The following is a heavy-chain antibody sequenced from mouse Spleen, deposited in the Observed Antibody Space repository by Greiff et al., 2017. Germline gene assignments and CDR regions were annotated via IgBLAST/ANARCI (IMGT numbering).Heavy chain of an antibody. D-gene: IGHD4-1*01. J-gene: IGHJ3*01. Sequence: EVMLVESGGGLVQPGGSLKLSCAASGFTFSSYTMSWVRQTPEKRLEWVAYISNGGGSTYYPDTVKGRFTISRDNAKNTLYLQMSSLKSEDTAMYYCAREGELTGTYWGQGTLVTVSA. CDR1: GFTFSSYT. CDR2: ISNGGGST. V-gene: IGHV5-12-2*01. CDR3: AREGELTGTY.